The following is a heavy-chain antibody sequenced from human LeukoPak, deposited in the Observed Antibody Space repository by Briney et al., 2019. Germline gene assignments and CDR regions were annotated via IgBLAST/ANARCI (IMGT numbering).Heavy chain of an antibody. Sequence: SETLSLTCTVSGGSISSYYWSWIRQPAGKGLEWIGRIYTSGSTNYNPSLKSRVTMSVDTSKNQFSLKLSSVTAADTAVYYCARMRGYGDERYYYYYYMDVWGKGTTVIVSS. CDR1: GGSISSYY. D-gene: IGHD4-17*01. J-gene: IGHJ6*03. V-gene: IGHV4-4*07. CDR3: ARMRGYGDERYYYYYYMDV. CDR2: IYTSGST.